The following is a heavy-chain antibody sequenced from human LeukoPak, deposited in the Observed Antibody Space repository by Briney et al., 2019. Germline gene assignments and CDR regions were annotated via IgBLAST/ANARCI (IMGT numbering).Heavy chain of an antibody. Sequence: PGGSLRLSCAASGFTFSSYAMSWVRQAPGKGLEWVSVISGRGGSTYYADSVKGRFTISRANSKNKLYLQMNSLRAEDKAVYYCAKGGPYYYDSSGYSVVNLEYYFDYWGQGTLVTVSS. V-gene: IGHV3-23*01. CDR3: AKGGPYYYDSSGYSVVNLEYYFDY. D-gene: IGHD3-22*01. CDR2: ISGRGGST. CDR1: GFTFSSYA. J-gene: IGHJ4*02.